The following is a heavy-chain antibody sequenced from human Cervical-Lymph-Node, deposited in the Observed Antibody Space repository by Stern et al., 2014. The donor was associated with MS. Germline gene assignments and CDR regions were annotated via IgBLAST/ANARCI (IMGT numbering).Heavy chain of an antibody. J-gene: IGHJ4*02. D-gene: IGHD1-26*01. V-gene: IGHV4-61*01. CDR1: GGSVSSGSYY. CDR3: ARAEYSGYFDY. Sequence: QVQLVESGPGLVKPSETLSLTCTVSGGSVSSGSYYWSWIRQPPGKGLEWIGYIYYSGSTNYNPSLKSRVTISVDTSKYQFSLKLSSVTAADTAVYYCARAEYSGYFDYWGQGTLVTVSS. CDR2: IYYSGST.